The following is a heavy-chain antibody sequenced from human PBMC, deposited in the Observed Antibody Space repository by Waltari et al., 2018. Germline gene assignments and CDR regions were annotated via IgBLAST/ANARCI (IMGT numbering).Heavy chain of an antibody. J-gene: IGHJ4*02. Sequence: QVQLQESGPGLVKPSETLSLTCTVSGGSISSHHWSWIRQPPGKGLEWIGYIYYSGSTNYNPSLKSRVTISVDTSKNQFSLKLSSVTAADTAVYYCASSVEYSSGWYTFDYWGQGTLVTVSS. CDR2: IYYSGST. CDR3: ASSVEYSSGWYTFDY. V-gene: IGHV4-59*11. CDR1: GGSISSHH. D-gene: IGHD6-19*01.